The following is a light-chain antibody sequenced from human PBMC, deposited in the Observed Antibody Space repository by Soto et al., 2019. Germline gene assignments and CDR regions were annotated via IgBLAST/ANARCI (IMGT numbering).Light chain of an antibody. V-gene: IGKV1-33*01. Sequence: DIQMTQSPSSLSASVGDRVTITCQASHDITSYLNWYQHKPGKAPKLLIYDASILEAGVPSRFSGSGSGTDFTFTISSLQPEDVATDDCQKCDYPPIFGPGTTVDFK. CDR2: DAS. CDR1: HDITSY. CDR3: QKCDYPPI. J-gene: IGKJ3*01.